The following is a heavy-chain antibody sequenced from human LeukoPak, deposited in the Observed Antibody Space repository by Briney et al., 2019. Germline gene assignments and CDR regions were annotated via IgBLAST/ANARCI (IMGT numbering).Heavy chain of an antibody. V-gene: IGHV3-21*01. J-gene: IGHJ4*02. CDR1: GFTFSSYS. CDR2: ISSSSSYI. D-gene: IGHD2-2*01. CDR3: ARQKQRYQLLHEGTIDY. Sequence: GGSLRLSCAASGFTFSSYSMNWVRQAPGKGVEWVSSISSSSSYIYYADSVKGRYTISRDNAKNSLYLQMNSLRAEDTAVYYCARQKQRYQLLHEGTIDYWGQGTLVTVSS.